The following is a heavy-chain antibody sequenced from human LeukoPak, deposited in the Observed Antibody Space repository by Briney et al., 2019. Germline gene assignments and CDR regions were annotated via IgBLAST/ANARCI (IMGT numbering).Heavy chain of an antibody. Sequence: ASVKVSCKASGYTFTSYDINWVRQATGQGLEWMGWMNPNSGNTGYAQQFQGRVTMTRITSISTAYMELSSLRSEDTAVYYCARRLPGYCSGGSCWSGARISYYYYYMDVWGKGTTVTISS. V-gene: IGHV1-8*01. D-gene: IGHD2-15*01. CDR2: MNPNSGNT. CDR3: ARRLPGYCSGGSCWSGARISYYYYYMDV. J-gene: IGHJ6*03. CDR1: GYTFTSYD.